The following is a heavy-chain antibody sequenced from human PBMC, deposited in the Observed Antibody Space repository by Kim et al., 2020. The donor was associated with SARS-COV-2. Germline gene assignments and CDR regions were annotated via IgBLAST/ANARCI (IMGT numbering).Heavy chain of an antibody. CDR2: INHSGST. D-gene: IGHD6-6*01. J-gene: IGHJ4*02. CDR1: GGSFSGYY. CDR3: ARGLGSSSQCYFDY. Sequence: SETLSLTCAVYGGSFSGYYWSWIRQPPGKGLEWIGEINHSGSTNYNPSLKSRVTISVDTSKNQFSLKLSSVTAADTAVYYCARGLGSSSQCYFDYWGQGT. V-gene: IGHV4-34*01.